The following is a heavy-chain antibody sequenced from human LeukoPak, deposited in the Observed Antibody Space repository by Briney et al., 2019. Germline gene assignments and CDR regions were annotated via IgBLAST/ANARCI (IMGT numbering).Heavy chain of an antibody. CDR3: TSSFPGGGSSPTGY. CDR1: GFTFGDYA. CDR2: IRSKAYGGTT. V-gene: IGHV3-49*03. J-gene: IGHJ4*02. D-gene: IGHD2-15*01. Sequence: GGSLRLSCTASGFTFGDYAMSWFRQAPGKGLEWVGFIRSKAYGGTTEYAASVKGRFTISRDDSKSIAYLQMNSLETEDTAVYYCTSSFPGGGSSPTGYWGQGTLVTVSS.